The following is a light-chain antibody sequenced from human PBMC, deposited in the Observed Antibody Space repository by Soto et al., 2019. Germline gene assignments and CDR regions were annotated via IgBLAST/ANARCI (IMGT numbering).Light chain of an antibody. Sequence: SVMTQSPLSLPVTPGEPASISCRSSQSLVHSNGYNYLDLYLQKPGQSPQLLIYMGSNWASGVPERFSGSGSGTDYTLKISRVEAEDVGVYYCMQALQSPRTFGGGTKVEIK. CDR2: MGS. V-gene: IGKV2-28*01. CDR1: QSLVHSNGYNY. J-gene: IGKJ4*01. CDR3: MQALQSPRT.